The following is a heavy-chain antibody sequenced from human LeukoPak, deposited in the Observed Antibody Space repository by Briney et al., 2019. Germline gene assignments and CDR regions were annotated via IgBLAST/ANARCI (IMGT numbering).Heavy chain of an antibody. V-gene: IGHV1-2*02. CDR2: INPNSGGT. CDR3: ARLYEQQLVLGWFDP. CDR1: GYTFTGYY. Sequence: GASVKVSCKASGYTFTGYYMHWVRQAPGLGLEWMGWINPNSGGTNYAQKFQGRVTMTRDTSISTAYMELSRLRSDDTAVYYCARLYEQQLVLGWFDPWGQGTLVTVSS. J-gene: IGHJ5*02. D-gene: IGHD6-13*01.